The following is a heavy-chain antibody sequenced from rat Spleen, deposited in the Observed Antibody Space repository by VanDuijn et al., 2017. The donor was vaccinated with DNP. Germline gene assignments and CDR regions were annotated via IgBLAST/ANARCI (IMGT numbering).Heavy chain of an antibody. V-gene: IGHV2-41*01. Sequence: QVQMKETGPGLVQTTQTLSVTCTVSGFSLTSYGVHWVRQAPGKGLEWMGLIGNTGGTRYNSVLKSRMSISKDTSKSQVFLKMNSLQTEDTATYYCARSQGYYYDGSYYPFAYWGQGILVTVSS. CDR1: GFSLTSYG. D-gene: IGHD1-12*02. CDR2: IGNTGGT. CDR3: ARSQGYYYDGSYYPFAY. J-gene: IGHJ3*01.